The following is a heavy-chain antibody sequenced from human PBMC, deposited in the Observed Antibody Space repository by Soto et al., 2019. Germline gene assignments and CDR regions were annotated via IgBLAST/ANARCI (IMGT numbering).Heavy chain of an antibody. D-gene: IGHD3-22*01. CDR3: AKDHGIHYYDSSGYDLDY. CDR2: ISYNGNNR. Sequence: PGGSLRLSCAASGFTFSSYGMHWVRQAPGKGLEWVAVISYNGNNRYYADSVKGRFTISRDNSKNTLYLQMNSLRAEDTAVYYCAKDHGIHYYDSSGYDLDYWGQGTLVTVSS. V-gene: IGHV3-30*18. CDR1: GFTFSSYG. J-gene: IGHJ4*02.